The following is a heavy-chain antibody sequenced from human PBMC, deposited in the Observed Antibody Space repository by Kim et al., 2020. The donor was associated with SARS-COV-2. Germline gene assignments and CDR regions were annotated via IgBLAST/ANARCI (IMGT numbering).Heavy chain of an antibody. J-gene: IGHJ4*02. CDR2: ISYDGSNK. CDR1: GFTFSSYG. V-gene: IGHV3-30*18. D-gene: IGHD3-3*01. Sequence: GGSLRLSCAASGFTFSSYGMHWVRQAPGKGLEWVAVISYDGSNKYYADSMKGRFTISRDNSKNTLYLQMNSLRAEDTAVYYCAKAGGAVITPLNDYWGQGTLVTVSS. CDR3: AKAGGAVITPLNDY.